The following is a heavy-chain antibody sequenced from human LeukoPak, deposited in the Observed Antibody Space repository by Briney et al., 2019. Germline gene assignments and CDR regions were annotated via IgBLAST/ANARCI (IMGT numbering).Heavy chain of an antibody. V-gene: IGHV3-33*01. Sequence: GRSLRLSCAASGFTFSSYGMHWVRQAPGKGLEWVAVIWYDGSNKYYADSVKGRFTISRDNSKNTLYLQMNSLRAEDTAVYYCARDVDTAMVDYWGQGTLVTVYS. D-gene: IGHD5-18*01. CDR3: ARDVDTAMVDY. CDR1: GFTFSSYG. CDR2: IWYDGSNK. J-gene: IGHJ4*02.